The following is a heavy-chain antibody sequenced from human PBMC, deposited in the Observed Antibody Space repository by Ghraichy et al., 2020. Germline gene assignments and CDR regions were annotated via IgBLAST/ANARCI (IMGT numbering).Heavy chain of an antibody. D-gene: IGHD1-26*01. CDR3: AKVKDGWGRDSDYFDY. V-gene: IGHV3-23*01. CDR1: GFTFSSYA. Sequence: GGSLRLSCAASGFTFSSYAMSWVRQAPGKGLEWVSAISGSGGSTYYADSVKGRFTISRDNSKNTLYLQMNSLRAEDTAVYYCAKVKDGWGRDSDYFDYWGQGTLVTVSS. J-gene: IGHJ4*02. CDR2: ISGSGGST.